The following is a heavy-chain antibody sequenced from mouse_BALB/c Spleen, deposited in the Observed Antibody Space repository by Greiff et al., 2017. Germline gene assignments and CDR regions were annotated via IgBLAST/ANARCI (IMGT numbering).Heavy chain of an antibody. CDR1: GYTFTSYT. V-gene: IGHV1-4*01. Sequence: QVQLKQSGAELARPGASVKMSCKASGYTFTSYTMHWVKQRPGQGLEWIGYINPSSGYTNYNQKFKDKATLTADKSSSTAYMQLSSLTSEDSAVYYCARVPDWDVDYAMDYWGQGTSVTVSS. D-gene: IGHD4-1*01. J-gene: IGHJ4*01. CDR2: INPSSGYT. CDR3: ARVPDWDVDYAMDY.